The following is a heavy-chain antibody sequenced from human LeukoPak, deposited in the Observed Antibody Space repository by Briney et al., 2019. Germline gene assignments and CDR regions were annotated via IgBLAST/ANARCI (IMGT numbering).Heavy chain of an antibody. CDR3: AKSGAGYYYFDS. V-gene: IGHV3-23*01. D-gene: IGHD3-9*01. CDR1: GFSFSNYA. J-gene: IGHJ4*02. Sequence: GGSLRLSCAASGFSFSNYAMSWVRQAPGKGLDWVSTISGSGRTTYYADSVKGRFTISRDKSKNTLSLQLNTLRAEDTAIYYCAKSGAGYYYFDSWGQGTLVTVSS. CDR2: ISGSGRTT.